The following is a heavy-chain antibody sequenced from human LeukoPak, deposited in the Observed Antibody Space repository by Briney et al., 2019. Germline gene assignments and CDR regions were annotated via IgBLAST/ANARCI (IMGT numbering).Heavy chain of an antibody. J-gene: IGHJ4*02. V-gene: IGHV3-23*01. CDR1: GFTFSIYA. Sequence: GGSLRLSCAASGFTFSIYAMSWVRQAPGKGLQWVSSITSRGESTWYVDSVKGRFTITRDNSENTLYLQMHSLRAEDTAVYYCARDRPNYYGSDGHYYRRDGDYWGRGTLVSASS. D-gene: IGHD3-22*01. CDR3: ARDRPNYYGSDGHYYRRDGDY. CDR2: ITSRGEST.